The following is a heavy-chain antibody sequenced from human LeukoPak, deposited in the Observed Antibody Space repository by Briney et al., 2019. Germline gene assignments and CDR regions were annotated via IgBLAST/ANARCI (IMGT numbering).Heavy chain of an antibody. CDR3: AKSLYSSGWYLYD. V-gene: IGHV3-74*01. CDR2: INSDGSST. J-gene: IGHJ4*02. Sequence: GGSLRLSCAASGFTFSSYWMHWVRQVPGKGLVWVSRINSDGSSTSYADSVKGRFTISRDNSKNTLYLQMNSLRAEDTAVYYCAKSLYSSGWYLYDWGQGTLVTVSS. CDR1: GFTFSSYW. D-gene: IGHD6-19*01.